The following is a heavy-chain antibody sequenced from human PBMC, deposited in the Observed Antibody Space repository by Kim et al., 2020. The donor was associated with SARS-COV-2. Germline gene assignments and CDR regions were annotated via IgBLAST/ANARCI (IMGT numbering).Heavy chain of an antibody. V-gene: IGHV1-18*01. Sequence: ASVKVSCKASGYTFTSYGISWVRQAPGQGLEWMGWISAYNGNTNYAQKLQGRVTMTTDTSTSTAYMELRSLRSDDTAVYYCAREGRSKYYDILTGYSKGGPLDYYYYGMDVWGQGTTVTVSS. D-gene: IGHD3-9*01. CDR2: ISAYNGNT. J-gene: IGHJ6*02. CDR3: AREGRSKYYDILTGYSKGGPLDYYYYGMDV. CDR1: GYTFTSYG.